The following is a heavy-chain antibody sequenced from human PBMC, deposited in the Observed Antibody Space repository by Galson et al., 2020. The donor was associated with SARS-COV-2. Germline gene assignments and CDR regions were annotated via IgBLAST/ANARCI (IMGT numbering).Heavy chain of an antibody. Sequence: SGPTLVKPTQTLTLTCSFSGFSLTTSGICVTWIRQPPGKALEWLARIDWDGDEHYSTSQKTRLTISRDTSKNQVVLTMTNMDPVDTATYYCARLRRFSANSQTVDYWGQGTLVTVSS. CDR1: GFSLTTSGIC. V-gene: IGHV2-70*11. CDR3: ARLRRFSANSQTVDY. D-gene: IGHD3-16*01. CDR2: IDWDGDE. J-gene: IGHJ4*02.